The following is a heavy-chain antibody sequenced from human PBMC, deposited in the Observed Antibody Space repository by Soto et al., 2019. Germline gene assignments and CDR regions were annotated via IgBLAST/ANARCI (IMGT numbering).Heavy chain of an antibody. D-gene: IGHD5-18*01. CDR3: ARYRIQLWFDLTHLHRYYGMDV. CDR1: RHTFTSYG. J-gene: IGHJ6*02. V-gene: IGHV1-18*01. CDR2: SSAYNGNT. Sequence: QVRLVQSGAEVKKPGASVKVSCKASRHTFTSYGISWVRQAPGQGLEWMGWSSAYNGNTNYAQKLQGRVTMTTDTSTSTAYMELRSLRSDDTAVYYCARYRIQLWFDLTHLHRYYGMDVWGQGTTVTVSS.